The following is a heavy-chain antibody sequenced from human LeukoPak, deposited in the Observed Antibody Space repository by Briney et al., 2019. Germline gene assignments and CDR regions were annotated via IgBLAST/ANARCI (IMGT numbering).Heavy chain of an antibody. V-gene: IGHV1-2*02. D-gene: IGHD3-10*01. J-gene: IGHJ5*02. CDR1: GYTFTDYY. Sequence: ASVKVSCKASGYTFTDYYIHWVRHAPGQGLEWMGWMNPNSAGTNSAQKFQGRVTMTSDTSISTAYMELSSLRSDDTAVYYCARPGSWWFDPWGQGTLVTVSS. CDR2: MNPNSAGT. CDR3: ARPGSWWFDP.